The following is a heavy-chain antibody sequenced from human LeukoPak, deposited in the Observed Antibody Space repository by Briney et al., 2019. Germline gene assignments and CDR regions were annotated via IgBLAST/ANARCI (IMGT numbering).Heavy chain of an antibody. CDR3: ARVKSYYYDTSDKDAFDI. CDR2: INPRGGST. CDR1: GYTFSSHF. D-gene: IGHD3-22*01. J-gene: IGHJ3*02. V-gene: IGHV1-46*01. Sequence: ASVKVSCKASGYTFSSHFMHWVRQAPGQGLEWMGIINPRGGSTSYTQKFQGRVTMTRDTSTSTVYMELSSLRSEDTAVYYCARVKSYYYDTSDKDAFDIWGQGTMVTVSS.